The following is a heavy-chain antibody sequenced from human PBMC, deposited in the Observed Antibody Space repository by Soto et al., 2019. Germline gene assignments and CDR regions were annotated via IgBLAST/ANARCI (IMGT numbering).Heavy chain of an antibody. V-gene: IGHV2-70*01. J-gene: IGHJ6*02. CDR3: ARIKRIAAAGPYYYYYGMDV. CDR1: GFSLSTSGMC. CDR2: IGWDDDK. Sequence: SGPTLVNPTQTLTLTCTFSGFSLSTSGMCVSWIRQPPGKALEWLALIGWDDDKYYSTSLKTRLTISKDTSKNQVVLTMTNMDPVDTATYYCARIKRIAAAGPYYYYYGMDVWGQGTTVTVSS. D-gene: IGHD6-13*01.